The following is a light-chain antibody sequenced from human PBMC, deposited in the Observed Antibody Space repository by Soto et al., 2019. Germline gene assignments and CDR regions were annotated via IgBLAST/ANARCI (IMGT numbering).Light chain of an antibody. CDR2: GGS. Sequence: EIVLTQSPDTLSLSPGERATLSCRASQNIYINSLAWYQQRPGQAPRLLIYGGSTRATAVPDRFGGSGSGTDFALTISRLEPEDFAVYYCQQYGAPPLTFGPATKVD. CDR3: QQYGAPPLT. CDR1: QNIYINS. V-gene: IGKV3-20*01. J-gene: IGKJ3*01.